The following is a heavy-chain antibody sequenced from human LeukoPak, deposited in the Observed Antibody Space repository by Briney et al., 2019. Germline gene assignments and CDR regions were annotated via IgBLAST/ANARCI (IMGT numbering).Heavy chain of an antibody. CDR1: GFTFSSYA. CDR2: ISYDGSNK. V-gene: IGHV3-30-3*02. CDR3: AKNRRSGYDAFDI. D-gene: IGHD3-22*01. J-gene: IGHJ3*02. Sequence: GGSLRLSCAASGFTFSSYAMHWVRQAPGKGLEWVAVISYDGSNKYYADSVKGRFTISRDNSKNTLYLQMNSLRAEDTAVYYCAKNRRSGYDAFDIWGQGTMVTVSS.